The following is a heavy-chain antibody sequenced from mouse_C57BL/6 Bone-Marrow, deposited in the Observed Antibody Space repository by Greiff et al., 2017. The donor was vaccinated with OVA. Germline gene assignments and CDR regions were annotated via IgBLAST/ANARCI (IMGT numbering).Heavy chain of an antibody. J-gene: IGHJ2*01. Sequence: VQLVESGGGLVQPGDSLSLSCAASGFTFTNYYMSWVRQPPGKALEWLAFIRNKPNGSTTEYSASVKGRFTISRDNSQSILYLQMNALRAEDSATYYYARYKGRVAVYYFDDWGQGTALTVSS. CDR2: IRNKPNGSTT. CDR3: ARYKGRVAVYYFDD. V-gene: IGHV7-3*01. D-gene: IGHD1-1*01. CDR1: GFTFTNYY.